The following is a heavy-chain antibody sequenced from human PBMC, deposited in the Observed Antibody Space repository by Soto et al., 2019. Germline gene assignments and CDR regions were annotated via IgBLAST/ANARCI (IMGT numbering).Heavy chain of an antibody. D-gene: IGHD6-13*01. J-gene: IGHJ6*02. CDR3: ARGAAAGYYYYGMDV. Sequence: SETLSLTCAVSGGSISSSNWWSWVRQPPGKGLEWIGEIYHSGSTNYNPSLKSRVTISVDKSKNQFSLKLSSVTAADTAVYYCARGAAAGYYYYGMDVWGQGTTVTVSS. CDR2: IYHSGST. V-gene: IGHV4-4*02. CDR1: GGSISSSNW.